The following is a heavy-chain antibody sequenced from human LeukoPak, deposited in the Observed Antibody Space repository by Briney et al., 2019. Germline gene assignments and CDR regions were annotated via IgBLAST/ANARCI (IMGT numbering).Heavy chain of an antibody. Sequence: GASVKVSCKTSGFTFTAFYMHWVRRATGQGLEWMGWMNPYSGTTGYAQKFQGRVTMTRNTSITTAYMELSSLKSEDTAVYYCARGLSPYYYYYYMDVWGKGTTVTVSS. CDR1: GFTFTAFY. V-gene: IGHV1-8*02. J-gene: IGHJ6*03. CDR2: MNPYSGTT. D-gene: IGHD5/OR15-5a*01. CDR3: ARGLSPYYYYYYMDV.